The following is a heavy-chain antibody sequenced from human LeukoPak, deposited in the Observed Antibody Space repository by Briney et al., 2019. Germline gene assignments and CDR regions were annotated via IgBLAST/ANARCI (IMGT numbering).Heavy chain of an antibody. V-gene: IGHV4-34*01. CDR3: ASSAAEYLYYFDY. CDR1: GGSFSGYY. D-gene: IGHD6-13*01. Sequence: NTSETLSLTCAVYGGSFSGYYWSWIRQPPGKGLEWIGEINHSGSTNYNPSLKSRVTISVDTSKNQFSLKLSSVTAADTAVYYCASSAAEYLYYFDYWGQGTLVTVSS. J-gene: IGHJ4*02. CDR2: INHSGST.